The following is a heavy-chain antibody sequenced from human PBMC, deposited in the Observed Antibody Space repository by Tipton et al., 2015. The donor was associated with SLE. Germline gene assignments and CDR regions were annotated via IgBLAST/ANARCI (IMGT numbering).Heavy chain of an antibody. J-gene: IGHJ3*02. CDR2: VFSSGAA. V-gene: IGHV4-4*07. CDR1: GGSIISYY. D-gene: IGHD6-13*01. Sequence: LRLSCNVSGGSIISYYWSWIRQPAGKGLEWVGRVFSSGAATYNPSLKSRVTMSVDTSNNQFSLRLNSVTVADTAIYYCARGAAAAFDAFDIWGRGTAVTVSS. CDR3: ARGAAAAFDAFDI.